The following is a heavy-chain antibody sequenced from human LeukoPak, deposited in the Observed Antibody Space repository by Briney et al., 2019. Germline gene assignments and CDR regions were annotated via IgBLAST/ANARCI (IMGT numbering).Heavy chain of an antibody. CDR2: VYYSGST. Sequence: SDTLSLTCTVSGGAISGYYWSWIRQPAGKGLEWLGRVYYSGSTNYNPSLKSRVTISVDTSKNQFSLKLSSVTAADTAVYYCARLRDANSSGWTYYYYYYGMDVWGQGTTVTVSS. V-gene: IGHV4-59*08. D-gene: IGHD6-19*01. CDR3: ARLRDANSSGWTYYYYYYGMDV. J-gene: IGHJ6*02. CDR1: GGAISGYY.